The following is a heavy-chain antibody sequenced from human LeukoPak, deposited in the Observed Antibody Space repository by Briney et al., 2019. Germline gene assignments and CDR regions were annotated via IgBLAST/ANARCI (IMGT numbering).Heavy chain of an antibody. CDR3: ARDKRLEDVDTAMVD. D-gene: IGHD5-18*01. CDR2: IIPIFGTA. J-gene: IGHJ4*02. CDR1: GGTFSSYA. Sequence: SVKVSCKASGGTFSSYAINWVRQAPGQGLEWMGRIIPIFGTANYAQKFQGRVTITTDESTSTAYMELSSLRSENTAVYYCARDKRLEDVDTAMVDWGQGTLVTVSS. V-gene: IGHV1-69*05.